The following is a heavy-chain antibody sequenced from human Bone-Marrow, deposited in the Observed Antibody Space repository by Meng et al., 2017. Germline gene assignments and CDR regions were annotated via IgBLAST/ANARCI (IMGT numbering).Heavy chain of an antibody. CDR1: GFTFSNYW. V-gene: IGHV3-74*01. CDR2: IRRDGSVT. CDR3: ARDSSGPDY. J-gene: IGHJ4*02. Sequence: GESLKISCAASGFTFSNYWMNWVRLAPGTGLVWVSGIRRDGSVTGYADSVKGRFTISRDNAKSTLYLQMSSLRAEDTAVYYCARDSSGPDYWGQGTLVTVSS. D-gene: IGHD1-1*01.